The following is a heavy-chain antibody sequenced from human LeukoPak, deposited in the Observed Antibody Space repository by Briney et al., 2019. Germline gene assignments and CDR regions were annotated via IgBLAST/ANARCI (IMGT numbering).Heavy chain of an antibody. CDR3: ARDVRSEGATNTYYYYYGMDV. CDR2: IYSGGST. CDR1: GFTVSSNY. J-gene: IGHJ6*02. V-gene: IGHV3-66*01. Sequence: PGGSLRLSCAASGFTVSSNYMSWVRQAPGKGLEWVSAIYSGGSTYYADSVKGRFTISRDNSKNTLYLQMNSLRAEDTAVYYCARDVRSEGATNTYYYYYGMDVWGQGTTVTVSS. D-gene: IGHD1-26*01.